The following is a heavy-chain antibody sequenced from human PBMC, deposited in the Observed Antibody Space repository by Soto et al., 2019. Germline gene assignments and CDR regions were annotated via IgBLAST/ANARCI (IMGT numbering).Heavy chain of an antibody. CDR3: ARDPIFYYASSGYGGSYFDY. CDR1: GASVTSDDYY. V-gene: IGHV4-30-4*01. CDR2: IYHSGST. J-gene: IGHJ4*02. D-gene: IGHD3-22*01. Sequence: PSETLSLTCAVSGASVTSDDYYWSWIRQPPGKGLEWIGYIYHSGSTYYNPSLKSRVSISIDTSQSQFSLKLTSLTAADTAVYYCARDPIFYYASSGYGGSYFDYWGQGSRVTVSS.